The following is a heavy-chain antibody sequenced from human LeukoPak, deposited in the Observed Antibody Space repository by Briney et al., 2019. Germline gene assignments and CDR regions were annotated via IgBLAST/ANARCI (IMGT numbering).Heavy chain of an antibody. CDR3: ARTIVVVPAAYFDY. J-gene: IGHJ4*02. CDR1: GGSISSSSYY. D-gene: IGHD2-2*01. V-gene: IGHV4-39*01. Sequence: PSATLSLTCTVSGGSISSSSYYWGWIRQPPGKGLEWIGSIYYSGSTYYNPSLKSRVTISVDTSKDQFSLKLSSVTAADTAVYYCARTIVVVPAAYFDYWGQGTLVTVSS. CDR2: IYYSGST.